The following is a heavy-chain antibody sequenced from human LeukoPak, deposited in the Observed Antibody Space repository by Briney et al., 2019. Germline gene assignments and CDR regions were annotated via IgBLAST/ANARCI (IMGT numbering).Heavy chain of an antibody. CDR1: GFTFSSYA. CDR2: IGGSGGST. D-gene: IGHD6-19*01. Sequence: GGSLRLSCAASGFTFSSYAMSWVRQAPGKGLEWVSVIGGSGGSTYYADSVKGRFTISRDNAKNTLYLQMNSLRAEDTAVYYCARMRVVAGTIGYGMDVWGQGTTVTVSS. V-gene: IGHV3-23*01. J-gene: IGHJ6*02. CDR3: ARMRVVAGTIGYGMDV.